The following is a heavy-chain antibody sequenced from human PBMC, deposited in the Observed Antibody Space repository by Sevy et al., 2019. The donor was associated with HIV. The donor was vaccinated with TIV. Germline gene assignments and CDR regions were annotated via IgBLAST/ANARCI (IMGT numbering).Heavy chain of an antibody. D-gene: IGHD3-10*01. CDR2: INSDGSST. CDR1: GFTFSSYW. CDR3: AREAYGSGSYYKGTTNWFDP. Sequence: GGSLSLSCAASGFTFSSYWMHWVRQAPGKGLVWVSRINSDGSSTSYADSVKGRFTISRDNAKNTLYLQMNSLRAEDTAVYYCAREAYGSGSYYKGTTNWFDPWGQGTLVTVSS. J-gene: IGHJ5*02. V-gene: IGHV3-74*01.